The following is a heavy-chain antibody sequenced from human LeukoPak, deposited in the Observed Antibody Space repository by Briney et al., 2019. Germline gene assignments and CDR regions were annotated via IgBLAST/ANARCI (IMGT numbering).Heavy chain of an antibody. J-gene: IGHJ4*02. CDR3: ARFHGGYYFDY. CDR1: GGSISSGGYY. CDR2: IYYSGST. V-gene: IGHV4-39*07. Sequence: SETLSLTCTVSGGSISSGGYYWSWIRQPPGKGLEWIGSIYYSGSTFYNPSLKSRVTISVDTSKNRFSLKLSSVTAADTAVFYCARFHGGYYFDYWGQGTLVTVSS.